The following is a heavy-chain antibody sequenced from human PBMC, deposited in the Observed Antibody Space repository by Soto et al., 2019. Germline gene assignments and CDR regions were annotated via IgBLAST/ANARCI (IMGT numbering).Heavy chain of an antibody. CDR1: GGSISSGDYY. Sequence: QVQLQESGPGLVKPSQTLSLTCTVSGGSISSGDYYWSWIRQHPGKGLEWIGYIYYSGSTYYNPSXHXRVXTSVDTSKNQFSLKLSSVTAADTAVYYCARWWSGSRQGFDPWGQGTLVTVSS. J-gene: IGHJ5*02. D-gene: IGHD3-3*01. V-gene: IGHV4-31*03. CDR3: ARWWSGSRQGFDP. CDR2: IYYSGST.